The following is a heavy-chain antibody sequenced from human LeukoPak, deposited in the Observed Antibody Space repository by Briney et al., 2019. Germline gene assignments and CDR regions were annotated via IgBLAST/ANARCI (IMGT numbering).Heavy chain of an antibody. CDR3: ARPSGYCSGGSCYEFWLDP. CDR2: IYPGDSDT. J-gene: IGHJ5*02. D-gene: IGHD2-15*01. V-gene: IGHV5-51*01. CDR1: GYSFTSYW. Sequence: GESLKISCKGSGYSFTSYWIGWVRQMPGKGLEWMGIIYPGDSDTRYSPSFQGQVTISADKSISTAYLQWSSLKASDTAMYYCARPSGYCSGGSCYEFWLDPWGQGTLVTVSS.